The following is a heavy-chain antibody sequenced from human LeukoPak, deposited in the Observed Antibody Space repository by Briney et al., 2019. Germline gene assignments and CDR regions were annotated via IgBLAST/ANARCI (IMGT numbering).Heavy chain of an antibody. CDR1: GFTFSSYA. V-gene: IGHV3-30-3*01. CDR3: ARDTDYDFLD. D-gene: IGHD3-3*01. Sequence: GGSLRLSCAASGFTFSSYAMHWVRQAPGKGLEWVAVISYDGSNKYYADSVKGRFTISRDNAKNSLYLQMNSLRAEDTAVYYCARDTDYDFLDWGQGTLVTVSS. CDR2: ISYDGSNK. J-gene: IGHJ4*02.